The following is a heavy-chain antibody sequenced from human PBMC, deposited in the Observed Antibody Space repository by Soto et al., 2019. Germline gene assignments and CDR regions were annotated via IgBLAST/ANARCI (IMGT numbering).Heavy chain of an antibody. CDR3: ATRDTGRVY. J-gene: IGHJ4*02. V-gene: IGHV4-4*02. CDR2: SHQSGNT. Sequence: QVQLQESGPGLMKPSGTLSLTCAVSGVSISSHDWWTWVRQPPGKGLEWIGESHQSGNTNYNSSLESRVTILLDKSKNQSSLRLSSVTVADTAVYYCATRDTGRVYWGQGTLVTVSS. CDR1: GVSISSHDW. D-gene: IGHD5-18*01.